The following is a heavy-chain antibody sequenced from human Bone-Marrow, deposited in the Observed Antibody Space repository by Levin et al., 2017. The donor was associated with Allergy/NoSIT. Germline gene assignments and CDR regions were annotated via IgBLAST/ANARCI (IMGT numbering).Heavy chain of an antibody. D-gene: IGHD1-26*01. V-gene: IGHV3-33*01. CDR2: IWYDGSNK. CDR3: ASAPGGIWGGWFDP. J-gene: IGHJ5*02. Sequence: PGGSLRLSCAASGFTFSSYGMHWVRQAPGKGLEWVAVIWYDGSNKYYADSVKGRFTISRDNSKNTLYLQMNSLRAEDTAVYYCASAPGGIWGGWFDPWGQGTLVTVSS. CDR1: GFTFSSYG.